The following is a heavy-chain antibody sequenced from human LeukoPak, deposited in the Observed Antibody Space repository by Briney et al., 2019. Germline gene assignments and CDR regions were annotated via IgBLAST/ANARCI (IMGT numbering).Heavy chain of an antibody. J-gene: IGHJ5*02. CDR2: ISGDGSNT. CDR3: ARDNSPGWFGP. D-gene: IGHD4-11*01. Sequence: PGGSLRLSCAASGFTFTGHWMHWVRQAPGKGLVWVSRISGDGSNTAYAESVKGRFTVSRDNAKDTLYLQMSTLRAEDTAVYYCARDNSPGWFGPWGQGTLVAVSS. V-gene: IGHV3-74*01. CDR1: GFTFTGHW.